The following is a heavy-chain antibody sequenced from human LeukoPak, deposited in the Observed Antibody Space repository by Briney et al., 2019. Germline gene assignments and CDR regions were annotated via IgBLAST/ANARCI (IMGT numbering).Heavy chain of an antibody. CDR1: GFPFSIYE. V-gene: IGHV3-48*03. D-gene: IGHD5-12*01. J-gene: IGHJ4*02. CDR2: IGSSGTTI. Sequence: PGGSLRLSCAVSGFPFSIYEMNWVRQAPGKGLEWVSNIGSSGTTIYYADSVNGRFSISRDNAKNSLYLQMNSLRVEGTAVYYCAVDLMIQWFDYWGQETLVTVSS. CDR3: AVDLMIQWFDY.